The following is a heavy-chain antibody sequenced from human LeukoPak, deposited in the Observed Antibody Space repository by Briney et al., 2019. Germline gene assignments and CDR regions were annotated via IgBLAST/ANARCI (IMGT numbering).Heavy chain of an antibody. V-gene: IGHV1-2*06. CDR2: INPNSGGT. J-gene: IGHJ4*02. CDR3: ARGGNFLTGYYWTTPLFQKPYYFDY. CDR1: GYTFTGYY. D-gene: IGHD3-9*01. Sequence: ASVKVSCKASGYTFTGYYMHWVRQAPGQGLEWMRRINPNSGGTNYAQKFQGRVTMTRDTSISTAYMELSRLRSDDTAVYYCARGGNFLTGYYWTTPLFQKPYYFDYWGQGTLVTVSS.